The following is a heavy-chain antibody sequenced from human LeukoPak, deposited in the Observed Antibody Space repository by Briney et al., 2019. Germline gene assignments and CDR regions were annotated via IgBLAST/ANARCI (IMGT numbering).Heavy chain of an antibody. CDR3: AKTNEVRGIVSGFDI. CDR1: GFTFSSYA. Sequence: GGSLRLSCAASGFTFSSYAMHWVRQAPGKGLEWVAVISYDGSNKYYADSVKGRFTISRDNSKNTLYLQMNSLRAEDTAVYYCAKTNEVRGIVSGFDIWGQGTLVTVSS. V-gene: IGHV3-30-3*01. D-gene: IGHD3-10*01. CDR2: ISYDGSNK. J-gene: IGHJ4*02.